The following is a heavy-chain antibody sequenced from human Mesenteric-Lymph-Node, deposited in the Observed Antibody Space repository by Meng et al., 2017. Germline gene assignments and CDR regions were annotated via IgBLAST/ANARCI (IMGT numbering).Heavy chain of an antibody. Sequence: QVQLQESGPGLVKTSQTLSLTCTVAGGSISSSEYYWSWIRQPPGKGLEWIGYIYYSGSTYYNPSLKSRVTISVDTSKNQFSLKLRSVTAADTAVYYCARDSRMTTVLASQNDAFDIWGQGTMVTVSS. V-gene: IGHV4-30-4*01. CDR2: IYYSGST. D-gene: IGHD4-17*01. CDR3: ARDSRMTTVLASQNDAFDI. J-gene: IGHJ3*02. CDR1: GGSISSSEYY.